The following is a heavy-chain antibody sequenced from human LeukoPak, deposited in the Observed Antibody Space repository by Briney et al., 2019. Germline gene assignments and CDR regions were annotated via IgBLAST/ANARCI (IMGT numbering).Heavy chain of an antibody. CDR2: ISFDGSNK. CDR1: GFTFSSYD. CDR3: AKSEEEGWSDAFDI. D-gene: IGHD6-19*01. Sequence: PGRSLRLSCAASGFTFSSYDMHWVRQVPGKGLEWVAVISFDGSNKYYADSVKGRFTISRDNSKNTLFLQMNSLRAEDTAVYYCAKSEEEGWSDAFDIWGQGTMVAVSS. V-gene: IGHV3-30*18. J-gene: IGHJ3*02.